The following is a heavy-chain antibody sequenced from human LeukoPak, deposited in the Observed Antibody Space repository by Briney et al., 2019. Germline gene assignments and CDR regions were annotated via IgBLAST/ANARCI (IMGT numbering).Heavy chain of an antibody. CDR1: GGTFSSYA. J-gene: IGHJ4*02. CDR2: IIPILGIA. CDR3: ARDHPVVVAAN. D-gene: IGHD2-15*01. V-gene: IGHV1-69*04. Sequence: SVKVSCKASGGTFSSYAISWVRQAPGQGLEWTGRIIPILGIANYAQKFQGRVTITADKSTSTAYMELSSLRSEDTAVYYCARDHPVVVAANWGQGTLVTVSS.